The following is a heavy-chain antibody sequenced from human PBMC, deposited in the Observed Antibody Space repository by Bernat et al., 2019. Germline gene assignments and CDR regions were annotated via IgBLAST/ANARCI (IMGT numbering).Heavy chain of an antibody. CDR1: GGTFSSYT. D-gene: IGHD1-7*01. V-gene: IGHV1-69*02. J-gene: IGHJ4*02. CDR2: IIPIIDIA. CDR3: ARGSNVNWNYHH. Sequence: QVQLVQSGAEVKKPGSSVKVSCKASGGTFSSYTISWVRQAPGQGLEWMGRIIPIIDIANYAQKFQGRVTLTTDSSTSTVYMELRNLRPNDTAVYYCARGSNVNWNYHHWGQGTLVTVSS.